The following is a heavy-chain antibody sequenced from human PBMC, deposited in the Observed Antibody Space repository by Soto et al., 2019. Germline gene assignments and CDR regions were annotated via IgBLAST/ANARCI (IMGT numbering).Heavy chain of an antibody. CDR1: GFTFSTHG. J-gene: IGHJ4*02. V-gene: IGHV3-21*04. CDR3: ARAPFDY. CDR2: ISSTSSSI. Sequence: PGGSLRLSCVVSGFTFSTHGMNWVRQAPGKGLEWISFISSTSSSINYADSMKGRFTVSRDNAKNSLYLQMTSLRVEDTAVSYCARAPFDYWGRGTLVTVSS.